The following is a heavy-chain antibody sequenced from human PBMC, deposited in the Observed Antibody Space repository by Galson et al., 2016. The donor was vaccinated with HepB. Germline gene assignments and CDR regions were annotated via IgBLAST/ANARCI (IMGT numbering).Heavy chain of an antibody. CDR3: VRERAGMVRGLDG. CDR2: IYHGGST. V-gene: IGHV4-38-2*02. D-gene: IGHD3-10*01. CDR1: SHSITTGYY. J-gene: IGHJ4*02. Sequence: LSLTCTVSSHSITTGYYWAWIRQPPGRGLEWIGSIYHGGSTDYNPSLNSRVTMSIDTSKNQFSLQLSSVTAADTAIYYCVRERAGMVRGLDGWGQGTLVTVSS.